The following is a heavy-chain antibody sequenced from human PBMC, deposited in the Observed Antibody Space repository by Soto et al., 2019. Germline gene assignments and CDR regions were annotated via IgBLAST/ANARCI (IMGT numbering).Heavy chain of an antibody. J-gene: IGHJ4*02. CDR2: ISSSSSYI. CDR3: ARGVAATFDY. Sequence: EVQLVESGGGLVKPGGSLRLSCAASGFTFSSYSMNWVRQAPGKGLEWVSSISSSSSYIYYADSVKGRFTISRDNANNSLYLQMNSLRAEDTAVYYCARGVAATFDYWGQGTLVTVSS. D-gene: IGHD2-15*01. V-gene: IGHV3-21*01. CDR1: GFTFSSYS.